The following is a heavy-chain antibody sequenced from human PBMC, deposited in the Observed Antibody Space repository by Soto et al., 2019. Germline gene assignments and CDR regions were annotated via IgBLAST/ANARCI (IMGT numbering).Heavy chain of an antibody. CDR2: ISGSGGST. J-gene: IGHJ6*02. V-gene: IGHV3-23*04. Sequence: EVQLVESGGGSATPGGSLRLSCAASGFIFRNDWMNWVRQAPGKGLEWVSAISGSGGSTYYADSVKGRFTISRDNSKNTLYLQMNSLRAEDTAVYYCANGATTYYYYGMDVWGQGTTVTVSS. D-gene: IGHD1-26*01. CDR3: ANGATTYYYYGMDV. CDR1: GFIFRNDW.